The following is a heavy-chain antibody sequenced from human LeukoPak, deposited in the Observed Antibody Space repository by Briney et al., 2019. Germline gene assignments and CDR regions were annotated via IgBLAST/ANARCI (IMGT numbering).Heavy chain of an antibody. CDR3: ARAGNWGYGVKYDY. CDR2: ISSNGGRT. V-gene: IGHV3-64*01. Sequence: GGSLRLSCAASGFTFSSYAMHWVRQAPGKGLQYVSAISSNGGRTYYANSVKGRFTISRDDSKNTLYLQMGSLRAEDMAVYYCARAGNWGYGVKYDYWGQGTLVTVSS. D-gene: IGHD7-27*01. CDR1: GFTFSSYA. J-gene: IGHJ4*02.